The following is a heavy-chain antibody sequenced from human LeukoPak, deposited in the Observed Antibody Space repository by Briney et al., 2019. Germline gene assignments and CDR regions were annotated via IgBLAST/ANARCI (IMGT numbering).Heavy chain of an antibody. J-gene: IGHJ4*02. CDR3: ARGVYTAAAQYGY. V-gene: IGHV4-59*01. CDR1: GGSISNYY. Sequence: SETLSLTCTVSGGSISNYYWSWIRQPPGKGLEWIGYIYYSGTTNYNPSLKSRVTISVDTSKNQFSLKLNSVTAADTAVYYCARGVYTAAAQYGYWGQGTLVTVSS. D-gene: IGHD6-13*01. CDR2: IYYSGTT.